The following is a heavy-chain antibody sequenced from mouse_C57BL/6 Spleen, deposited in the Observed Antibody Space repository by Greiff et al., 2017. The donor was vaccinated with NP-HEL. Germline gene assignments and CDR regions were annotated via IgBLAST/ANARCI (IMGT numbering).Heavy chain of an antibody. J-gene: IGHJ1*03. Sequence: VKLQESGPGLVQPSQSLSITCTVSGFSLTSYGVHWVRQSPGKGLEWLGVIWSGGSTDYNAAFISRLSISKDNSKSQVFFKMNSLQADDTAIYYCASTNWDWYFDVWGTGTTVTVSS. V-gene: IGHV2-2*01. CDR2: IWSGGST. CDR3: ASTNWDWYFDV. CDR1: GFSLTSYG. D-gene: IGHD4-1*01.